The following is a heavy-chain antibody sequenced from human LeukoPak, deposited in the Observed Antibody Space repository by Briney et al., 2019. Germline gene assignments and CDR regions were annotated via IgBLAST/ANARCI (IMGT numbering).Heavy chain of an antibody. CDR3: ARDQYSSSWYWFDP. CDR2: IIPIFGTA. Sequence: SVKVSRKASGGTFSSYAISWVRQAPGQGLEWMGGIIPIFGTANYAQKFQGRVTITADESTGTAYMELSSLRSEDTAVYYCARDQYSSSWYWFDPWGQGTLVTVSS. D-gene: IGHD6-13*01. V-gene: IGHV1-69*13. J-gene: IGHJ5*02. CDR1: GGTFSSYA.